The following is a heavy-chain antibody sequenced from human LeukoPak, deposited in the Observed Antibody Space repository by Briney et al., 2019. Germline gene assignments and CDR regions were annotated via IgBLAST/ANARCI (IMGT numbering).Heavy chain of an antibody. Sequence: EASVKVSCKASGYTFTGYYMHWVRQAPGQGLEWMGWINPNRGGTNYAQKVPGWVTMTRDTSIYTAYMELSRLRFDDTAGYYCARGEYCSSNSCYDYWGQGTLVTVSS. D-gene: IGHD2-2*01. CDR3: ARGEYCSSNSCYDY. CDR1: GYTFTGYY. J-gene: IGHJ4*02. CDR2: INPNRGGT. V-gene: IGHV1-2*04.